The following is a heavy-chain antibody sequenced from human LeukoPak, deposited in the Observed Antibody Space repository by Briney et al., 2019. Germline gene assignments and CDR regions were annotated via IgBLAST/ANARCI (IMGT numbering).Heavy chain of an antibody. CDR3: ASFYDSSGYYRSLPGY. D-gene: IGHD3-22*01. V-gene: IGHV3-33*01. CDR1: GFTFSSYG. CDR2: IWYDGSNK. J-gene: IGHJ4*02. Sequence: GRSLRLSCAASGFTFSSYGMHWVRQVPGKGLEWVAVIWYDGSNKYYADSVKGRFTISRDNSKNTLYLQMNSLRAEDTAVYYCASFYDSSGYYRSLPGYWGQGTLVTVSS.